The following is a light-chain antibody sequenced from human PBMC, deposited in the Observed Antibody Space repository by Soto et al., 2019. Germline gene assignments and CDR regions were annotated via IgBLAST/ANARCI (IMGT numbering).Light chain of an antibody. J-gene: IGLJ1*01. Sequence: VLTQPPSVSGAPGQRVTISCTGSSSNIGAGYDVNWYQQLPGTAPKFLIYGNSNRPSGVPDRFSGSKSGTSASLAITGLQAEDESDYYCQSYDSSLSGYVFGTGTKVTVL. V-gene: IGLV1-40*01. CDR2: GNS. CDR1: SSNIGAGYD. CDR3: QSYDSSLSGYV.